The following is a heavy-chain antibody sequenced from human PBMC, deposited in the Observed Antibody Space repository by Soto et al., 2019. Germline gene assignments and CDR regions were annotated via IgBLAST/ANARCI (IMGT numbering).Heavy chain of an antibody. CDR2: INPNRGGT. J-gene: IGHJ3*02. CDR1: GYTFTGYY. V-gene: IGHV1-2*04. Sequence: ASVKVSCKAFGYTFTGYYMHWVRQAPGQGLEWMGRINPNRGGTNYAQKFQGWVTMTRDTSISTAYMELSRLRSDDTAVYYCARTAGYSSGWYKGFAFDIWGQGTMVTVSS. CDR3: ARTAGYSSGWYKGFAFDI. D-gene: IGHD6-19*01.